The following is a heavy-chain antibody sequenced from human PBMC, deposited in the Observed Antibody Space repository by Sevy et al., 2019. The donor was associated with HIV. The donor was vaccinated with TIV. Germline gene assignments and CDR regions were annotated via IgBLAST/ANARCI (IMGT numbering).Heavy chain of an antibody. CDR3: ARDRKVLLVVYAIPFDAFDI. D-gene: IGHD2-8*02. CDR2: IWNDRSNK. Sequence: GGSLRLSCAAYGFTFSIYGMHWVRQAPGKGLEWVAVIWNDRSNKHYADSVKGRFTISRDNSKNTLYLQMNSLRPEDTAVYYCARDRKVLLVVYAIPFDAFDIWGQGTMVTVSS. J-gene: IGHJ3*02. V-gene: IGHV3-33*01. CDR1: GFTFSIYG.